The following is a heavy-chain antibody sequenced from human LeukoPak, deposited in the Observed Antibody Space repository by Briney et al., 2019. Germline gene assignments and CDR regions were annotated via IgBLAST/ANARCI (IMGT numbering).Heavy chain of an antibody. J-gene: IGHJ4*02. CDR1: GFAFSSYG. CDR3: AKDKDSGGSYTLDY. Sequence: PGGSLRLSCAASGFAFSSYGMHWVRQAPGKGLEWVAVIWYGGSNKYYADSVKGRFTISRDNSKNTLYLQMNSLRAEDTAVYYCAKDKDSGGSYTLDYWGQGTLVTVSS. CDR2: IWYGGSNK. V-gene: IGHV3-30*02. D-gene: IGHD1-26*01.